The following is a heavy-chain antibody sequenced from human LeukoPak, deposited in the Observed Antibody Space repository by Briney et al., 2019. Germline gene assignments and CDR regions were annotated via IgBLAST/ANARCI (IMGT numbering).Heavy chain of an antibody. D-gene: IGHD3-22*01. Sequence: PEGSLRLSCAASGFTFDTSVMGWVRQAPGRGLEWVSDISASDGRTFYADSVKGRFTISRDNSKNTLYLQMNSLRAEDTAAYYCGPEAPGSSGSLGVYWGQGTLVTVSS. V-gene: IGHV3-23*01. CDR3: GPEAPGSSGSLGVY. CDR1: GFTFDTSV. CDR2: ISASDGRT. J-gene: IGHJ4*02.